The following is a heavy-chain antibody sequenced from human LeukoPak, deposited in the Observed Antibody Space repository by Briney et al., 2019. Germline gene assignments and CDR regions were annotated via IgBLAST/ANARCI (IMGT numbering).Heavy chain of an antibody. J-gene: IGHJ4*02. V-gene: IGHV3-30*18. CDR3: AKDRIWFGELDY. Sequence: PGGSLRLSCAASGFTCSSYGIHWVRQAPGKGLEWVALISYDGTTKYYGDSVKGRFTISRDNSKNTLYLQMDSLRAEDTAVYYCAKDRIWFGELDYRGQGTLVTVSS. CDR2: ISYDGTTK. CDR1: GFTCSSYG. D-gene: IGHD3-10*01.